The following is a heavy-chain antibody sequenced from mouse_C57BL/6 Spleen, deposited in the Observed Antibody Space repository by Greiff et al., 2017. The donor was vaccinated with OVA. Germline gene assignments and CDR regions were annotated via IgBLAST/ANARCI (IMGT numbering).Heavy chain of an antibody. J-gene: IGHJ1*03. CDR2: IYPRDGST. D-gene: IGHD1-1*01. CDR3: ARDYGSSPRYFDV. Sequence: QVQLQQSGPELVKPGASVKLSCKASGYTFTSYDINWGKQRPGQGLEWIGWIYPRDGSTKYNEKFKGKATLTVDTSSSTAYMELHSLTSEDSAVYFCARDYGSSPRYFDVWGTGTTVTVSS. CDR1: GYTFTSYD. V-gene: IGHV1-85*01.